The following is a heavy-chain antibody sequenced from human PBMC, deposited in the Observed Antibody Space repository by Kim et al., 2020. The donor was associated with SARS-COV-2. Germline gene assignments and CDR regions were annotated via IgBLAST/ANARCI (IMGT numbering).Heavy chain of an antibody. D-gene: IGHD3-22*01. Sequence: GGSLRLSCAASGFTFSSYAMHWVRQAPGKGLEWVAVISYDGSNKYYADSVKGRFTISRDNSKNTLYLQMNSLRAEDTAVYYCARAGAYYSSGYSYYYYG. CDR1: GFTFSSYA. V-gene: IGHV3-30*04. CDR3: ARAGAYYSSGYSYYYYG. J-gene: IGHJ6*01. CDR2: ISYDGSNK.